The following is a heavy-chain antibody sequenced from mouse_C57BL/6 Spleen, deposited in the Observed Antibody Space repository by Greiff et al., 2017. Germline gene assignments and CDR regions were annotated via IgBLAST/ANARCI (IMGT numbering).Heavy chain of an antibody. CDR2: IYPRSGNT. D-gene: IGHD1-1*01. CDR3: AREEGLLRYYFDY. J-gene: IGHJ2*01. Sequence: QVQLQQSGAELARPGASVKLSCKASGYTFTSYGISWVKQRTGQGLEWIGEIYPRSGNTYYNEKFKGKATLTADKSSSTAYMELRSLTSEDSAVYFFAREEGLLRYYFDYWGQGTTLTVSS. CDR1: GYTFTSYG. V-gene: IGHV1-81*01.